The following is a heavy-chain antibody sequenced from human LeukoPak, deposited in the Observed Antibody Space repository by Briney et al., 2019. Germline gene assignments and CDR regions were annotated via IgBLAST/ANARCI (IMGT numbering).Heavy chain of an antibody. D-gene: IGHD5-24*01. Sequence: GGSLRLSCVASGFTFSSFAMSWVRQAPGKGLEWVSGISTSGGITDYADSVKGRFTLSRDNSKRTLYLEMNSLRAEDTAVYYCAKDVEIWGQGTLVTVSS. CDR3: AKDVEI. J-gene: IGHJ4*02. CDR2: ISTSGGIT. CDR1: GFTFSSFA. V-gene: IGHV3-23*01.